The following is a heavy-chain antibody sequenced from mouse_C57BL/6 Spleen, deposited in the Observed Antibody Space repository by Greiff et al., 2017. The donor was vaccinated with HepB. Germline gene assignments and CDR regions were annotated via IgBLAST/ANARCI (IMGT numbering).Heavy chain of an antibody. J-gene: IGHJ3*01. CDR2: IYPSDSET. CDR3: ARSSYYYGSAWFAY. D-gene: IGHD1-1*01. Sequence: QVQLKQPGAELVRPGSSVKLSCKASGYTFTSYWMDWVKQRPGQGLEWIGNIYPSDSETHYNQKFKDKATLTVDKSSSTAYMQLSSLTSEDSAVYYCARSSYYYGSAWFAYWGQGTLVTVSA. V-gene: IGHV1-61*01. CDR1: GYTFTSYW.